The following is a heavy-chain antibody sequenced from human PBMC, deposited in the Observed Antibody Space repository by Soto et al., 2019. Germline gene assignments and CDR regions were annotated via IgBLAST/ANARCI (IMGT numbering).Heavy chain of an antibody. D-gene: IGHD2-21*01. Sequence: EVQLVESGGGLVQPGRSLRLSCAASGYSLDDDAMHWVRQAPGKGLEGVSGISWNSGRIGYADSVKGRFTISRDNAKNSLYLQMNSLRAEDTALYYCAKDSGGDCCSYVMDVWGKGATVTVSS. CDR1: GYSLDDDA. CDR2: ISWNSGRI. CDR3: AKDSGGDCCSYVMDV. J-gene: IGHJ6*04. V-gene: IGHV3-9*01.